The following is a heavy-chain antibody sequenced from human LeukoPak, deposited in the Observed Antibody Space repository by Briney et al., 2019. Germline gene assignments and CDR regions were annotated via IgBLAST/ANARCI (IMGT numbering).Heavy chain of an antibody. V-gene: IGHV3-74*01. CDR1: GFTFRNYW. Sequence: GRSLRLSCAVSGFTFRNYWMDWVRQVPGKGRVWVSRISSDGSNTAYADSVKGRFTISRDNAKNTMYLEMSSLRAEDTAVYYCAKRGDGGAWYDSWGQGTLVIVSS. CDR2: ISSDGSNT. D-gene: IGHD5-24*01. CDR3: AKRGDGGAWYDS. J-gene: IGHJ5*01.